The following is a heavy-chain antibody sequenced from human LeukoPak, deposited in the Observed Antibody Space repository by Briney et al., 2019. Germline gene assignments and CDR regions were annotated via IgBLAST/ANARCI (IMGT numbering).Heavy chain of an antibody. CDR2: IYYSGST. D-gene: IGHD3-9*01. CDR1: GGSISSYY. J-gene: IGHJ4*02. CDR3: ARDLDDILFYY. V-gene: IGHV4-59*01. Sequence: SETLSLTCTVSGGSISSYYWSWIRQPPGKGLEWIGYIYYSGSTNYNPSLKSRVTISVDTSKNQFSLKLSSLTATDTAVYYCARDLDDILFYYWGQGTLVTVSS.